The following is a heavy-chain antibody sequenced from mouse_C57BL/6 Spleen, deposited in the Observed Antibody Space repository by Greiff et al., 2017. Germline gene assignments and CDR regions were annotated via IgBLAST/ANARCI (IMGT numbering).Heavy chain of an antibody. CDR2: FYPGSGNT. J-gene: IGHJ1*03. CDR3: AMDALSYGYFDV. Sequence: QVQLQQSGAELARPGASVKLSCKASASPFTSHGISWVKQRTGQGLEWIGAFYPGSGNTSYNEKFKGKATLTADKSSSTAYMQLRSLTSEDSAVYFCAMDALSYGYFDVWGKGTPVTVSS. V-gene: IGHV1-81*01. CDR1: ASPFTSHG.